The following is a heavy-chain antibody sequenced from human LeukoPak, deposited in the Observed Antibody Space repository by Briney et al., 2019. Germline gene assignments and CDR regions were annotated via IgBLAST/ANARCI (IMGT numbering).Heavy chain of an antibody. Sequence: GASVKVSCKASGYTFTGYYMHWVRQAPGQGLEWMGWINPNSGGTNYAQKFQGRVTMTRDTSISTAYMELSRLRSDDTAVYYCARVRQYDILTGYQSGAFDIWGQGTMVTVSS. D-gene: IGHD3-9*01. CDR3: ARVRQYDILTGYQSGAFDI. J-gene: IGHJ3*02. CDR1: GYTFTGYY. V-gene: IGHV1-2*02. CDR2: INPNSGGT.